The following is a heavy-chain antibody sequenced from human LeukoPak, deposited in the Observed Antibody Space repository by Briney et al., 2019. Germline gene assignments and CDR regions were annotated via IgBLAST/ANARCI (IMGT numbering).Heavy chain of an antibody. CDR1: GGTFSNHA. Sequence: SVKVSCKASGGTFSNHAISWVRQAPGQGLEWMGVIIPISGTANYAQKFQGRVTITADASTSTVCMELSSLTSDDTAVYYCARWAGDSSAWYPALFDYWGQGTLVTVSS. V-gene: IGHV1-69*13. J-gene: IGHJ4*02. D-gene: IGHD6-13*01. CDR3: ARWAGDSSAWYPALFDY. CDR2: IIPISGTA.